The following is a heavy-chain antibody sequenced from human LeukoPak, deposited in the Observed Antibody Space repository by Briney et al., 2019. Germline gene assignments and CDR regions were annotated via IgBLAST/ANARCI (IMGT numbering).Heavy chain of an antibody. CDR1: GFTFSSYS. CDR3: AREGRNRAFDY. D-gene: IGHD1-14*01. CDR2: IYSGGST. V-gene: IGHV3-53*01. Sequence: GGSLRLSCAASGFTFSSYSMNWVRQAPGKGLEWVSVIYSGGSTYYADSVKGRFTISRDNSKNTLYLQMNSLRAEDTAVYYCAREGRNRAFDYWGQGTLVTVSS. J-gene: IGHJ4*02.